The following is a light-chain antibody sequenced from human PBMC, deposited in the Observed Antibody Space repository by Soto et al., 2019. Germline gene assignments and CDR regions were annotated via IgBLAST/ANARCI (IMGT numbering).Light chain of an antibody. CDR3: CSYARSSPLLYF. V-gene: IGLV2-23*02. Sequence: QSVLNQPASLSGSPRQSITISCTGTSSDVGSYNVVSWYQQHPGKAPKLMIYEVSKRPSGVSNRFSGSKSGNTASLTISGLQAEDEADYYCCSYARSSPLLYFFRTGTEVTV. CDR2: EVS. J-gene: IGLJ1*01. CDR1: SSDVGSYNV.